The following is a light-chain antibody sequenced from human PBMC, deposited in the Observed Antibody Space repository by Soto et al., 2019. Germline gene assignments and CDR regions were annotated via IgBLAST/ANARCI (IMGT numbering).Light chain of an antibody. CDR1: QSVSSY. J-gene: IGKJ3*01. CDR3: QQRSNWPPFT. V-gene: IGKV3-11*01. CDR2: DAS. Sequence: EIVLTQSPAPLSLSPGERATLSCRASQSVSSYLAWYQQKPGQAPRLLIYDASNRATGIPARFSGRGSGTDFTLTISSLEPEDFAVYYCQQRSNWPPFTFGPGTKVDIK.